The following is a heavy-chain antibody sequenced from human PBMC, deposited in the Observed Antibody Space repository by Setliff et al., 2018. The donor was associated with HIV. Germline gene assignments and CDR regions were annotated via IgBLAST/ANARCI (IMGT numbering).Heavy chain of an antibody. Sequence: ASVKVSCKTAGGIFVHHAVSWVRQAPGQGLEWMGGIIPHSGNTDFAQRFQGRITVTRDTSIATAYMELSSLTSGDTAVYHCARDYFPHSRRNFGSGDYFHFWGQGSRVTVSS. V-gene: IGHV1-2*02. D-gene: IGHD3-10*01. CDR2: IIPHSGNT. CDR3: ARDYFPHSRRNFGSGDYFHF. CDR1: GGIFVHHA. J-gene: IGHJ4*02.